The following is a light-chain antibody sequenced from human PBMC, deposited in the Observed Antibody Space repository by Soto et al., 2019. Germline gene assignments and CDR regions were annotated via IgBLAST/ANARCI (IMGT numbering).Light chain of an antibody. CDR1: QSISAN. CDR2: SAS. Sequence: EIVLTQSPASLSVSPGERATLSCRASQSISANLAWYQQKPAQAPRLLIHSASTRATGIPARFSGSGSGREFTLTISGLQSEDFAVYYCQQYNDWPPSWTFGQGTKVDSK. V-gene: IGKV3-15*01. J-gene: IGKJ1*01. CDR3: QQYNDWPPSWT.